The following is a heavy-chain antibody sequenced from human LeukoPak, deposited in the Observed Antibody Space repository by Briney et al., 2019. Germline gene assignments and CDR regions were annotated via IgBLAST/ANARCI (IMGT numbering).Heavy chain of an antibody. CDR1: GFTFDDYT. J-gene: IGHJ4*02. CDR2: ISWDGGST. V-gene: IGHV3-43*01. D-gene: IGHD3-22*01. CDR3: ARESGLGSHYYDSSGYHRPYYFDY. Sequence: GGSLRLSCAASGFTFDDYTMHWVRQAPGKGLEWVSLISWDGGSTYYADSVKGRFTISRDNAKNSLYLQMNSLRAEDTAVYYCARESGLGSHYYDSSGYHRPYYFDYWGQGTLVTVSS.